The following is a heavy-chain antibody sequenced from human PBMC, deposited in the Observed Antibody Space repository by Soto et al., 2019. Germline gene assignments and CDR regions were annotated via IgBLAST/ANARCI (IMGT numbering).Heavy chain of an antibody. CDR3: ARDSDFGVGTFDP. CDR2: IYYSVST. V-gene: IGHV4-61*01. J-gene: IGHJ5*02. D-gene: IGHD3-3*01. CDR1: GGSVSSGSYS. Sequence: SETLSLTCTVSGGSVSSGSYSWSWIRQPPGKGLEWIGYIYYSVSTNYNPSLKSRVTISVDTSKNQFSLKLSSVTAADTAVYYCARDSDFGVGTFDPWGQGTLVTVSS.